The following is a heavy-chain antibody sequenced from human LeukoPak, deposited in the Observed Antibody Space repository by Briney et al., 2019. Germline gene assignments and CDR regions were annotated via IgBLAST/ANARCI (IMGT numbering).Heavy chain of an antibody. J-gene: IGHJ6*04. CDR1: GFTFSDYS. D-gene: IGHD4/OR15-4a*01. V-gene: IGHV3-11*03. CDR2: ISPSSGYT. CDR3: ARNEYGATTPSDV. Sequence: GGSLSPSCAASGFTFSDYSMSWIRQAPGKGLEWLSYISPSSGYTPYADSVKGRFTISRDNAKNSLYLQMNSLRAEDTAVYYCARNEYGATTPSDVWGENTTVTVSS.